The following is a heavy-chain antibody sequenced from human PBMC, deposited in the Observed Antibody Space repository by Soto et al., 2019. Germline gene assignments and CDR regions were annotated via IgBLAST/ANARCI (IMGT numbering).Heavy chain of an antibody. D-gene: IGHD6-19*01. CDR1: GYSFTSYW. J-gene: IGHJ6*02. CDR2: IDPSDSYT. Sequence: PGESLKISCKGSGYSFTSYWISWVRQMPGKGLEWMGRIDPSDSYTNYSPSFQGHVTISADKSISTAYLQWSSLKASDTAMYYCARLCYSSGYYYYYGMDVWGQGTTVTVSS. V-gene: IGHV5-10-1*01. CDR3: ARLCYSSGYYYYYGMDV.